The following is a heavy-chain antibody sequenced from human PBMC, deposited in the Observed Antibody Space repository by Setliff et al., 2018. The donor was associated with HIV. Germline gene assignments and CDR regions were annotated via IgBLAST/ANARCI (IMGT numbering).Heavy chain of an antibody. V-gene: IGHV1-2*02. CDR2: IYPNTGGT. CDR3: ARITVDTAMVYDY. Sequence: ASVKVSCKASGYTFTEYYIHWVRQAPGQGLEWMGWIYPNTGGTNYAQKFQGRVTMTRDTSISTAYMELSRLRSDDTAVYYCARITVDTAMVYDYWGQGTLVTVSS. CDR1: GYTFTEYY. D-gene: IGHD5-18*01. J-gene: IGHJ4*02.